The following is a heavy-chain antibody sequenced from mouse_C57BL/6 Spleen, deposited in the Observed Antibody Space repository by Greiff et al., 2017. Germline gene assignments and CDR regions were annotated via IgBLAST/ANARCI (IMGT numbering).Heavy chain of an antibody. CDR3: ARGGSYGSSPYYFDY. CDR1: GYAFSSYW. Sequence: VQLQESGAELVKPGASVKISCKASGYAFSSYWMNWVKQRPGKGLEWIGQIYPGDGDTNYNGKFKGKATLTADKSSSTAYMQLSSLTAEDSAVYFCARGGSYGSSPYYFDYWGQGTTLTVSS. J-gene: IGHJ2*01. CDR2: IYPGDGDT. D-gene: IGHD1-1*01. V-gene: IGHV1-80*01.